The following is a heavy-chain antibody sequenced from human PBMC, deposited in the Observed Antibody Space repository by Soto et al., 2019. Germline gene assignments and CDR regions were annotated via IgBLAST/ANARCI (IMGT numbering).Heavy chain of an antibody. D-gene: IGHD5-12*01. J-gene: IGHJ4*02. CDR3: ARDEQGYGYNSYFDY. Sequence: ASVTVSCTASGYSFTIYYMHWVRQAPGQGLEWMGIINPSGGSTSYAQKFQGRVTMTRDTSTSTVYMELSSLRSEDTAVYYCARDEQGYGYNSYFDYWGQGTLVTVSS. CDR1: GYSFTIYY. CDR2: INPSGGST. V-gene: IGHV1-46*01.